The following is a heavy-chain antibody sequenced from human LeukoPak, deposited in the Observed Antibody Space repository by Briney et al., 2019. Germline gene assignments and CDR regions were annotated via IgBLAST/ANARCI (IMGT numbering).Heavy chain of an antibody. CDR1: GFTFSSYG. CDR3: AKSYPTVGRVFDY. CDR2: ISYDGSNK. Sequence: GGPLRLSCAASGFTFSSYGMHWVRQAPGKGLEWVAVISYDGSNKYYADSVKGRFTISRDNSKNTLYLQMNSLRAEDTAVYYCAKSYPTVGRVFDYWGQGTLVTVSS. J-gene: IGHJ4*02. D-gene: IGHD1-26*01. V-gene: IGHV3-30*18.